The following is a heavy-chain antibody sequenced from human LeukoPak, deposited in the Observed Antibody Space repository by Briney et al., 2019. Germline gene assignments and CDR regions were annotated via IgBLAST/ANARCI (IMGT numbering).Heavy chain of an antibody. CDR2: IHTSGST. V-gene: IGHV4-4*07. J-gene: IGHJ4*02. CDR3: ARRDISSGWSFDY. CDR1: GVSIINYH. Sequence: SETLSLTCTVSGVSIINYHWSWLRHPAGTGLEWIGQIHTSGSTNYNPPLKSRVTMSIDTTEDQVSLTIRSVTAADTAFYYCARRDISSGWSFDYWGQGTLVTVSS. D-gene: IGHD6-19*01.